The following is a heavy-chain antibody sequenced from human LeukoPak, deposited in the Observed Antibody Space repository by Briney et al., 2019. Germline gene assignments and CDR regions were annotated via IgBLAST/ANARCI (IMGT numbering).Heavy chain of an antibody. CDR2: IKQDGSEK. D-gene: IGHD3-9*01. J-gene: IGHJ2*01. V-gene: IGHV3-7*01. CDR3: ARVRAILTGYYKWGCWYFDL. Sequence: GGSLRLSCAASGFTFRRYWMSWVRQAPGKGLEWVANIKQDGSEKYYVDSVKGRFTISRDNAKNSLYLHMNSLRAEDTAVYYCARVRAILTGYYKWGCWYFDLWGRGTLVTVSS. CDR1: GFTFRRYW.